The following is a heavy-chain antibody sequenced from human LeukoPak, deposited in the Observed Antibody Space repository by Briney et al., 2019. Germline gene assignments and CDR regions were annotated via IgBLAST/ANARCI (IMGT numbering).Heavy chain of an antibody. D-gene: IGHD3-22*01. Sequence: GGSLRLSCAASGFTFSSYSMYWVRQAPGKGLEWVSYISSSSNTIYYADPVKGRFTISRDNAKNSLYLQMKSLRAEDTAVYYCARDHHRRLYDSQARDTFDIWGQGTMVTVSS. CDR2: ISSSSNTI. J-gene: IGHJ3*02. V-gene: IGHV3-48*01. CDR3: ARDHHRRLYDSQARDTFDI. CDR1: GFTFSSYS.